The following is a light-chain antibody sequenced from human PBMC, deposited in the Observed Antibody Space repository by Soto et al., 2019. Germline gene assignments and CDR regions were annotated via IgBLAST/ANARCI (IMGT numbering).Light chain of an antibody. Sequence: QSALTQPRSVSGSPGQSVTISWTGTSSDVGAYDHVSWYQQHPGKAPKLMIHDVNQRPSGVPDRLSGSKSGNTASLTISGLQAEDEADYYCCSFAAMSGYVFGTGTKLTVL. CDR1: SSDVGAYDH. V-gene: IGLV2-11*01. CDR2: DVN. CDR3: CSFAAMSGYV. J-gene: IGLJ1*01.